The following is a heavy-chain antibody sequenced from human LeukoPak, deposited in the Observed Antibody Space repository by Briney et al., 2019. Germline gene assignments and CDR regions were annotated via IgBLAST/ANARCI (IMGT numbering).Heavy chain of an antibody. CDR3: ARDGVRWLQLPDAFDI. CDR1: GFTFSSYS. Sequence: GGSLRLSCAASGFTFSSYSMNWVRQAPGKGLEWVSSISSSSSYIYYADSVKGRFTISRDNAKNSLYLQMNSLRAEDTAVYYCARDGVRWLQLPDAFDIWGQGTMVTVSS. J-gene: IGHJ3*02. V-gene: IGHV3-21*01. D-gene: IGHD5-24*01. CDR2: ISSSSSYI.